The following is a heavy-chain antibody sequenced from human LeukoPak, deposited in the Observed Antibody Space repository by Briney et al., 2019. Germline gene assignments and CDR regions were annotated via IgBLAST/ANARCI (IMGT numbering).Heavy chain of an antibody. Sequence: PGGSLRLSCAASGFTFSSYAMSWVRQAPGKGLEWVSSMSGSGVTTYYADSVKGRFPISRDNSKNTLYLQMNSLRAEDTAVYYCAKFPKWNYFDYWGQGTLVTVSS. D-gene: IGHD1-26*01. CDR2: MSGSGVTT. CDR1: GFTFSSYA. J-gene: IGHJ4*02. CDR3: AKFPKWNYFDY. V-gene: IGHV3-23*01.